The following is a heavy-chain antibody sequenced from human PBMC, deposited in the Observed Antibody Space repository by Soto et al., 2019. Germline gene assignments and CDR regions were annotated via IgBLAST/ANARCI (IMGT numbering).Heavy chain of an antibody. V-gene: IGHV4-34*01. CDR1: GGSFSGYY. CDR2: INHSGST. D-gene: IGHD1-26*01. Sequence: SETLSLTCAVYGGSFSGYYWSWIRQPPGKGLEWIGQINHSGSTNYNPSLKSRVTISVDTSKSQFSLKLSSVTAADTAVYYCARALHFAYWGQGTLVTVPS. CDR3: ARALHFAY. J-gene: IGHJ4*02.